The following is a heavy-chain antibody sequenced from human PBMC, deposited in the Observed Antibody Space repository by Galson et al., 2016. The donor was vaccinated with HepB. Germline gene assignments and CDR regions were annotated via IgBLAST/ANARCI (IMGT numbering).Heavy chain of an antibody. CDR2: ITVSTVIT. V-gene: IGHV3-23*01. CDR3: ARTNSGSFPWLDP. J-gene: IGHJ5*02. Sequence: SLRLSCAASGFTFSNYWMHWVRQAPGKGLEWVSGITVSTVITHYADSVKGRFTISRDNSRNTLYLQMNSLRAEDTAVYYCARTNSGSFPWLDPWGQGALVTVSS. CDR1: GFTFSNYW. D-gene: IGHD1-26*01.